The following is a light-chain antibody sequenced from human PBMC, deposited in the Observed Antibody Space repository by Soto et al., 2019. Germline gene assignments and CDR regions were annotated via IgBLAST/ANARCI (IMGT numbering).Light chain of an antibody. CDR2: EGS. J-gene: IGLJ2*01. CDR1: SSDVGSYNL. V-gene: IGLV2-23*03. Sequence: VLTQPASVSGSPGQSITISCTGTSSDVGSYNLVSWYQQHPGKAPKLMIYEGSKRPSGVSNRFSGSKSGNTASLTISGLQAEDEADYYCCSYAGSSTFVVFGGGTKVTVL. CDR3: CSYAGSSTFVV.